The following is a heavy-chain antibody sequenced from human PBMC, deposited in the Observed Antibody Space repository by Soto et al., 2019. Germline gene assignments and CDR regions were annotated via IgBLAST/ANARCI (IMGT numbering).Heavy chain of an antibody. CDR3: AKDMWELLRTGWLFDY. Sequence: QVQLVESGGGVVQPGRSLRLSCAASGFTFSSYGMHWVRQAPGKGLEWVAVISYDGSNKYYADSVKGRFTISRDNSKNTLYLQMNSLRAEDTAVYYCAKDMWELLRTGWLFDYWGQGTLVTVSS. D-gene: IGHD1-26*01. CDR1: GFTFSSYG. CDR2: ISYDGSNK. J-gene: IGHJ4*02. V-gene: IGHV3-30*18.